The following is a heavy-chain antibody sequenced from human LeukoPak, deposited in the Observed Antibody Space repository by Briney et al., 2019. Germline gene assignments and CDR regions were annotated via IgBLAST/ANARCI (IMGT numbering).Heavy chain of an antibody. D-gene: IGHD3-10*01. CDR1: GYSISSNFY. Sequence: SETLSLTCTVSGYSISSNFYWGWIRQSPAKGLEWIGSIYHSGSTYYNPSLKSRVTISVDTSKNQFSLKLSSVTAADTAVYYCARDRGYMDVWGKGTTVTVSS. J-gene: IGHJ6*03. CDR3: ARDRGYMDV. V-gene: IGHV4-38-2*02. CDR2: IYHSGST.